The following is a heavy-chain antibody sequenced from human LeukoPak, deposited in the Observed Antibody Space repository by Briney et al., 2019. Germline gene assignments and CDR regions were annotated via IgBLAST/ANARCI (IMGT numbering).Heavy chain of an antibody. J-gene: IGHJ3*02. CDR3: ARGGRGSAAVVAPRSFDI. V-gene: IGHV3-53*01. D-gene: IGHD3-22*01. CDR1: GFTVSGIH. CDR2: TYTGGNS. Sequence: GGSLRLSCAASGFTVSGIHMVWVRQAPGKGLEWVSVTYTGGNSYYADSVKGRFIISRDISKNTLYLQMNSLRAEDSALYYCARGGRGSAAVVAPRSFDIWGQGTMVTVSS.